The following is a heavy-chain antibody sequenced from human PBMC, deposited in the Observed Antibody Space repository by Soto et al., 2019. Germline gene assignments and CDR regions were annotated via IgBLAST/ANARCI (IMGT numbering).Heavy chain of an antibody. CDR3: ARLGYCSRTNCSAFDY. Sequence: GGSLRLSCAASGFTFSSYAMSWVRQAPGKGLEWVSVISGSGGTTYYADSVKGRFTISRDNSKNTLYLQMNSLRAEDTAIYYCARLGYCSRTNCSAFDYWGQGTLVTVSS. CDR2: ISGSGGTT. J-gene: IGHJ4*02. CDR1: GFTFSSYA. D-gene: IGHD2-2*01. V-gene: IGHV3-23*01.